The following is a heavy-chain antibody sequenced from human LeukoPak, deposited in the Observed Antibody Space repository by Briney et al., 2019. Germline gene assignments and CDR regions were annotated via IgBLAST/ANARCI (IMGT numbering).Heavy chain of an antibody. CDR2: INPSGGST. D-gene: IGHD4-17*01. CDR1: GYTFTSYY. V-gene: IGHV1-46*01. Sequence: ASVKVSCKASGYTFTSYYMHWVRQAPGQGLEWMGIINPSGGSTSYAQKSQGGVTMTRDTSTSTVYVELSSLRSEDTAVYYCARDGETTVTTFPFDYWGQGILVTVSS. CDR3: ARDGETTVTTFPFDY. J-gene: IGHJ4*02.